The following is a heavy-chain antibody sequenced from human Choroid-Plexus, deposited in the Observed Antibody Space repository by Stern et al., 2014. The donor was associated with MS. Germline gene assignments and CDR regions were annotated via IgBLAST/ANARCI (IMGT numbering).Heavy chain of an antibody. CDR1: GFTFGSCA. CDR2: VSYDGSNK. CDR3: AKDRQYLTYFFDH. Sequence: VHLVESGGGVVQPGRPLRLSCVASGFTFGSCAMHWVRQAPGKGLERVAGVSYDGSNKYYADSVKGRLTISRDNSQNTLYMQMSSLRPEDTAVYYCAKDRQYLTYFFDHWGQGSLVTVSS. D-gene: IGHD2/OR15-2a*01. J-gene: IGHJ5*02. V-gene: IGHV3-30*18.